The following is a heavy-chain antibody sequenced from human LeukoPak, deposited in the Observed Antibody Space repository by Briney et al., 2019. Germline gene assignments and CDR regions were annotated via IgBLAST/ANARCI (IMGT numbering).Heavy chain of an antibody. CDR3: AREWQGGIAAAGTRIEGDY. D-gene: IGHD6-13*01. J-gene: IGHJ4*02. CDR1: GFSVSGYW. V-gene: IGHV3-7*01. CDR2: IKQDGSEK. Sequence: GSLRLSCAVSGFSVSGYWMTWVRQAPGKGLEWVANIKQDGSEKNYVDSVKGRFTISRDNAENSLFLQMNSLRIEDTAVYYCAREWQGGIAAAGTRIEGDYWGQGTLVAVSS.